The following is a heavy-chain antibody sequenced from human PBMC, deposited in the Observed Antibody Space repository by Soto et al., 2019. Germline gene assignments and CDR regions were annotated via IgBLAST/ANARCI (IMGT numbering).Heavy chain of an antibody. V-gene: IGHV1-69*01. Sequence: QVQLVQSGAEVKKPGSSVKVSCKASGGIFTRYDIRWVRQAPGQGLEWMGAIILIFGTANYAQKFQDRVTITADAFTNTAYMELSSLRSEDTAIYYCAINEGRDVSNFDYWGQGTLVTVSS. CDR1: GGIFTRYD. D-gene: IGHD2-15*01. J-gene: IGHJ4*02. CDR3: AINEGRDVSNFDY. CDR2: IILIFGTA.